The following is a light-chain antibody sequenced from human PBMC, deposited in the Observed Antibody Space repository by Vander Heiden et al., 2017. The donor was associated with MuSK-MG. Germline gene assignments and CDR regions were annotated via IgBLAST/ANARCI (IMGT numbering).Light chain of an antibody. CDR3: QQYNNWTFT. J-gene: IGKJ3*01. CDR2: GAS. CDR1: RGVSSN. V-gene: IGKV3-15*01. Sequence: EIVMTQSPSSLSVSPGERATLSCRASRGVSSNLAWYQQQHGQAPRLLLYGASTRANGSPARFSGSGSGTEFTLTISSLQSEEFVVYYCQQYNNWTFTFGPGTKVDIK.